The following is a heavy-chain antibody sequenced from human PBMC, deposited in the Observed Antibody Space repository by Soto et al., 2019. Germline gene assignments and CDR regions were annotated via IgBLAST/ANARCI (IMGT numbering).Heavy chain of an antibody. CDR3: AKDPAAAAGTVEDY. J-gene: IGHJ4*02. Sequence: QVQLVESGGGVVQPGRSLRLSCAASGFTFSSHGMHWVRQAPGKGLEWVAVISYDGSNKYYADSVKGRFTISRDNSKNTLYLQMNSLRAEDTAVYYCAKDPAAAAGTVEDYWGQGTLVTVSS. CDR1: GFTFSSHG. D-gene: IGHD6-13*01. V-gene: IGHV3-30*18. CDR2: ISYDGSNK.